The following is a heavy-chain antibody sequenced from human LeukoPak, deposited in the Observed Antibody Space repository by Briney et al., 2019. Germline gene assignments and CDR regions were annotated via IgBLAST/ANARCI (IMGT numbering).Heavy chain of an antibody. CDR3: AIGSYYYGSGSGGPFDY. J-gene: IGHJ4*02. CDR2: IYYSGST. V-gene: IGHV4-59*01. Sequence: SETLSLTCTVSGGSISSYYWSWIRQPPGKGLEWIGYIYYSGSTNYNPSLKSRVTISVDTSKNQFSLKLSSVTAADTAVYYCAIGSYYYGSGSGGPFDYWGQGTLVTVSS. CDR1: GGSISSYY. D-gene: IGHD3-10*01.